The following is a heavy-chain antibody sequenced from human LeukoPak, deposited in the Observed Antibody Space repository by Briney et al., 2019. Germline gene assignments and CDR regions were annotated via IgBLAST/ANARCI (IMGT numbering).Heavy chain of an antibody. CDR2: IYHSGST. J-gene: IGHJ4*02. D-gene: IGHD6-13*01. V-gene: IGHV4-38-2*02. Sequence: SETLSLTCTVSGYSISSGYYWGWIRQPPGKGLEWIGSIYHSGSTYYNPSLKSRVTISVDTSKNQFSLKLSSVTAADTAVYYCARFSSSWYAGFDYWGQGTLVTVSS. CDR3: ARFSSSWYAGFDY. CDR1: GYSISSGYY.